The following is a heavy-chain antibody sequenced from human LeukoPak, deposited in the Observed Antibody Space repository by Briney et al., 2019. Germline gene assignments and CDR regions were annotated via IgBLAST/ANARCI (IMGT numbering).Heavy chain of an antibody. J-gene: IGHJ4*02. Sequence: GSLRLSCAASGFTFSNAWMSWVRQAPGKGLEWVGRIKSKTDGGTTDYAAPVKGRFTISRDDSKNTLYLRMNSLKTEDTAVYYCTTDSHVRQWLVGAQFDYWGQGTLVTVSS. CDR1: GFTFSNAW. CDR3: TTDSHVRQWLVGAQFDY. D-gene: IGHD6-19*01. V-gene: IGHV3-15*01. CDR2: IKSKTDGGTT.